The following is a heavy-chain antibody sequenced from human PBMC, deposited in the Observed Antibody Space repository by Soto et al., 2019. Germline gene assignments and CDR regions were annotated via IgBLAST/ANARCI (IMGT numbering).Heavy chain of an antibody. CDR1: GGSFSGYY. V-gene: IGHV4-34*01. CDR3: ARAAVVAATRFDP. J-gene: IGHJ5*02. D-gene: IGHD2-15*01. CDR2: INHSGST. Sequence: SETLSLTCAVYGGSFSGYYWSWIRQPPGKGLEWIGEINHSGSTNYNPSLKSRVTISVDTSKNQFSLKLSSVTAADTAVYYCARAAVVAATRFDPWGQGTLVTVSS.